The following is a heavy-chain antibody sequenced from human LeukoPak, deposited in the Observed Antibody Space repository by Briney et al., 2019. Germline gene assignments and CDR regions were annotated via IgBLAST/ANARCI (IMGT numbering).Heavy chain of an antibody. CDR1: GVSYSSNA. CDR2: ISGSGGST. CDR3: ATRAAAGKLSFDY. J-gene: IGHJ4*02. D-gene: IGHD6-13*01. V-gene: IGHV3-23*01. Sequence: GGFLRLSCAASGVSYSSNAMSWVRQAPGKGLEWVSAISGSGGSTYYADSVKGRFAISRDNSKNTLYLQMNSLRAEDTAVYYCATRAAAGKLSFDYWGQGTLVTVSS.